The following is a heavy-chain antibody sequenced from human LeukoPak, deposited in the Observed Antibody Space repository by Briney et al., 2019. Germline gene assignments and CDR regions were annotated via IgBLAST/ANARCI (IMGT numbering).Heavy chain of an antibody. CDR2: IKYDGIDK. CDR1: GFIFTDYW. Sequence: GGSLRLSCAASGFIFTDYWMNWVRQAPGKGLEWVAMIKYDGIDKKYLDSVKGRFTISRDNAKNSLYLEMNSLRAEDTAMYYCARGSRRVGDYFDYWGQGTLVTVSS. CDR3: ARGSRRVGDYFDY. D-gene: IGHD4-17*01. J-gene: IGHJ4*02. V-gene: IGHV3-7*01.